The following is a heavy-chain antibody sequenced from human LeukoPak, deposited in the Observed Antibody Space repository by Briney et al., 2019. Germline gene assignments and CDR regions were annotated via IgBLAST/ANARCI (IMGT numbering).Heavy chain of an antibody. D-gene: IGHD2-2*01. CDR3: ARGPSAYCSSTSCYGANWFDP. CDR1: GGSISSYY. Sequence: SETLSLTCTVSGGSISSYYWSWIRQPAGKGLEWIGRIYTSGSTNYNPSLKSRVTMSVDTSKNQFSRKRSSVTAADTAVYYCARGPSAYCSSTSCYGANWFDPWGQGTLVTVSS. CDR2: IYTSGST. V-gene: IGHV4-4*07. J-gene: IGHJ5*02.